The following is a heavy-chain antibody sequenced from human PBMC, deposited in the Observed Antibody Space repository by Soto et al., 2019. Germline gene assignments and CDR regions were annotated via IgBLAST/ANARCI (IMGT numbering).Heavy chain of an antibody. CDR2: ISSSDEK. CDR1: GFSLNHPRMG. CDR3: ARLLYYAMEV. Sequence: QVTLKESGPVLVKPTETLTLTCTVSGFSLNHPRMGVSWIRQPPGKALEWLAHISSSDEKSYSTSLSSRLTISKATSERQVVLTMTNMAPVDTATYYCARLLYYAMEVWGQGKTVAVSS. D-gene: IGHD2-15*01. V-gene: IGHV2-26*01. J-gene: IGHJ6*02.